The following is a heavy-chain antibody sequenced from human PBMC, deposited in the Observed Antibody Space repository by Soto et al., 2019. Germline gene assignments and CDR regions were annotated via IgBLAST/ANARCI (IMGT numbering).Heavy chain of an antibody. CDR3: TTSHAGELNN. Sequence: RSSETLSLTCAVSGGSISSSSWWTWVRQSPGKGLEWIGEIFESGATNYNPSLKSRLTMSVDKSKNQFSLNLSSLTAADTAVHFCTTSHAGELNNWGQGTLVTVSS. V-gene: IGHV4-4*02. CDR1: GGSISSSSW. D-gene: IGHD1-7*01. CDR2: IFESGAT. J-gene: IGHJ4*02.